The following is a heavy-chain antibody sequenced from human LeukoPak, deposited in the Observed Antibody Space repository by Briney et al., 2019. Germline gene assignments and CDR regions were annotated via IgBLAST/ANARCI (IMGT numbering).Heavy chain of an antibody. J-gene: IGHJ4*02. V-gene: IGHV4-34*01. CDR3: ARGITLDY. D-gene: IGHD3-16*01. CDR2: INHSGST. Sequence: SETLSLTCAVYGGSFSGYYWSWIRQPPGKGLEWIGEINHSGSTNYNPSLKSRVTISVDTSKNQFSLKLSSVTAADTAVYYCARGITLDYWGQGALVTVSS. CDR1: GGSFSGYY.